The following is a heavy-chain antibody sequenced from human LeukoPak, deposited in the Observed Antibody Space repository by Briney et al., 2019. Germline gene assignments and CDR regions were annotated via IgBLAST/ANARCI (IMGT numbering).Heavy chain of an antibody. V-gene: IGHV3-30*02. Sequence: PGGSLRLSCAASGFTFSSYGMHWVGQAPGKRLEWVAFIRYDGSNKYYADSVKGRFTISRDNSKNTLYLQMNSLRAEDTAVYYCAKSSDYYDSRGGAFDIWGQGTMVTVSS. J-gene: IGHJ3*02. CDR3: AKSSDYYDSRGGAFDI. D-gene: IGHD3-22*01. CDR2: IRYDGSNK. CDR1: GFTFSSYG.